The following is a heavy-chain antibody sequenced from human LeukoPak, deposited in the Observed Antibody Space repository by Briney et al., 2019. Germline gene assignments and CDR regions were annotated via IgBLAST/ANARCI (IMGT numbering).Heavy chain of an antibody. D-gene: IGHD6-13*01. V-gene: IGHV1-69*13. CDR3: ARYGISSTWYFSTHYYYGMDV. J-gene: IGHJ6*02. CDR2: IIPIFGTA. Sequence: SVKVSCKASGGTFSSYAISWVRQAPGQGLEWMGGIIPIFGTANYAQKFQGRVTITADESTSTAYMELRSLRSDDTAVYYCARYGISSTWYFSTHYYYGMDVWGQGTTVTVSS. CDR1: GGTFSSYA.